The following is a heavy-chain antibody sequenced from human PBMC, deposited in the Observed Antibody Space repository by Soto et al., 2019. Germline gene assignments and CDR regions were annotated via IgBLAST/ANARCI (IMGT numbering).Heavy chain of an antibody. J-gene: IGHJ4*02. CDR2: IYHSGST. Sequence: SETLSLTCAVSGGSISSGGYSWSWTRQPPGKGLEWIGYIYHSGSTYYNPSLKSRVTISVDRSKNQFSLKLSSVTAADTAVYYCARGAGFLEWLFLDYWGQGTLVTVSS. V-gene: IGHV4-30-2*01. CDR1: GGSISSGGYS. D-gene: IGHD3-3*01. CDR3: ARGAGFLEWLFLDY.